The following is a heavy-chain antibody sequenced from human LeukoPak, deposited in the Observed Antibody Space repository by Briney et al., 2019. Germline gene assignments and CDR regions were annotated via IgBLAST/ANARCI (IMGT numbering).Heavy chain of an antibody. CDR2: ISAYNGDT. Sequence: ASVKVSCKASGYTFTSYSVSWVRQAPGQGLEWMGRISAYNGDTNYAQNLQGRVTMTTDTSTRIAYMELRSLRSDDTAVYYCARDLDRDGMDVWGQGTTVTVSS. CDR3: ARDLDRDGMDV. V-gene: IGHV1-18*01. J-gene: IGHJ6*02. CDR1: GYTFTSYS.